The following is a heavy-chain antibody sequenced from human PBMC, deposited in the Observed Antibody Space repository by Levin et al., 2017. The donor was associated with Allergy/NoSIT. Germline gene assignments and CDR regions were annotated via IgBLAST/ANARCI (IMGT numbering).Heavy chain of an antibody. V-gene: IGHV3-66*01. CDR3: ARSYGDYKNWFDP. CDR1: GFTVSNNY. CDR2: IYSGGST. J-gene: IGHJ5*02. D-gene: IGHD4-17*01. Sequence: PGGSLRLSCAASGFTVSNNYMSWVRQAPGKGLEWVSIIYSGGSTYYADAVKGRFTISRDNSKNTLFLQMNNLRADDTAVYYCARSYGDYKNWFDPWGQGTLVTVSS.